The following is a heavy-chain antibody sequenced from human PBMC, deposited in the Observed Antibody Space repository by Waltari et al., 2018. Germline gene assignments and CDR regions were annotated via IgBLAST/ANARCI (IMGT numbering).Heavy chain of an antibody. CDR3: ARLGVAARPPYYYYGMDV. CDR2: ISSSSSYI. D-gene: IGHD6-6*01. Sequence: EVQLVESGGGLVKPGGSLRLSCAASGFTFSSYSMNWVRQAPGTGLEWVSSISSSSSYIYYADSVKGRFTISRDNAKNSLYLQMNSLRAEDTAVYYCARLGVAARPPYYYYGMDVWGQGTTVTVSS. J-gene: IGHJ6*02. V-gene: IGHV3-21*01. CDR1: GFTFSSYS.